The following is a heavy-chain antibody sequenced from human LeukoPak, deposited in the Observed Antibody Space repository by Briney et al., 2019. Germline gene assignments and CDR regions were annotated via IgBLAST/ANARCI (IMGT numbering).Heavy chain of an antibody. V-gene: IGHV1-18*01. Sequence: ASVKVSCKASGYTFTSTGISRVRQAPGQGLEWMGWISAYNGNTNYAQKLQGRVTMTTDTSTSTAYMELRSLRSDDTAVYYCARTEAPRAYYDFWSGYYTSDYWGQGTLVTVSS. CDR3: ARTEAPRAYYDFWSGYYTSDY. D-gene: IGHD3-3*01. J-gene: IGHJ4*02. CDR2: ISAYNGNT. CDR1: GYTFTSTG.